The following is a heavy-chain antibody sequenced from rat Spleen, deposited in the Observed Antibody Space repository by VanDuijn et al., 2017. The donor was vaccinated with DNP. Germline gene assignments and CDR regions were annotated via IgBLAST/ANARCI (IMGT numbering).Heavy chain of an antibody. J-gene: IGHJ2*01. CDR1: GFTFSNYD. CDR2: ISPSGGST. CDR3: ARLGTMGISYYFDY. Sequence: EVQLVESGGGLVQPGRSLKLSCAASGFTFSNYDMAWVRQAPTKGLEWVASISPSGGSTYYRDSVKGRFTVSRDNAKSTLYLQMDSLRSEDTATYYCARLGTMGISYYFDYWGQGVMVTVSS. D-gene: IGHD1-7*01. V-gene: IGHV5-25*01.